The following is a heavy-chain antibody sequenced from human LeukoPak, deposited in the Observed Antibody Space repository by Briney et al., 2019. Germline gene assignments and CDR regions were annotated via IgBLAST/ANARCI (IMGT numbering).Heavy chain of an antibody. CDR1: GFTVSSNY. D-gene: IGHD6-19*01. Sequence: GGSLRLSCAASGFTVSSNYMSWVRQPPGKGLEWVSVIYSGGSTYYTHSVKGRFTISRDNSKNTLYLQMNSLRAEDTAVYYCASAPSGSFINYYYYYMDVWGKGTTVTVSS. V-gene: IGHV3-53*01. CDR2: IYSGGST. CDR3: ASAPSGSFINYYYYYMDV. J-gene: IGHJ6*03.